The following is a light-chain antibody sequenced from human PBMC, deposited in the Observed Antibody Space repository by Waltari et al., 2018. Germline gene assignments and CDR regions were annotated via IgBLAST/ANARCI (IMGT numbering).Light chain of an antibody. Sequence: DIVMTQSPDSLAVSLGERATLNCKSSQNLLYTSNNKNSLAWYQQKPGQPPKLLIYWASTRQSGVPDRFGGSGSGTDFTLTISSLQAEDVAPYYCQQYYSIPWTFGQGTKVEIK. CDR2: WAS. CDR3: QQYYSIPWT. CDR1: QNLLYTSNNKNS. V-gene: IGKV4-1*01. J-gene: IGKJ1*01.